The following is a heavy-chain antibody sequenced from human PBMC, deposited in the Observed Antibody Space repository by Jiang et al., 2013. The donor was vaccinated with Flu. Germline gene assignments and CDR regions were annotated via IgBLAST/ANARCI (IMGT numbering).Heavy chain of an antibody. CDR3: AKDIHSWYYYGSGNLPVQGYGLDV. D-gene: IGHD3-10*01. CDR1: GFTFEDYA. V-gene: IGHV3-9*01. Sequence: VQLVESGGGLVQPGMSLRLSCAASGFTFEDYAMHWVRQAPGKGLEWVSGVSWNSGTTGYADSVKGRFTISRDNAKKSLYLQMYNLRPDDTALYYCAKDIHSWYYYGSGNLPVQGYGLDVWGQGTTVTVSS. J-gene: IGHJ6*02. CDR2: VSWNSGTT.